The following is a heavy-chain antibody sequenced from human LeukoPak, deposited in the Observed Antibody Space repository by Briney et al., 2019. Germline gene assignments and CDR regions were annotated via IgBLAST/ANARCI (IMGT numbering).Heavy chain of an antibody. D-gene: IGHD3-10*01. V-gene: IGHV3-53*01. Sequence: GGSLRLSCAASGFTVSSNYMSWVRQAPGKGLEWVSVIYSGGSTYYADSEKGRFTISRDNSKNTLYLQMNSLRAEDTAVYYCAKEGGEWKDNYWGQGTLVTVSS. CDR3: AKEGGEWKDNY. J-gene: IGHJ4*02. CDR1: GFTVSSNY. CDR2: IYSGGST.